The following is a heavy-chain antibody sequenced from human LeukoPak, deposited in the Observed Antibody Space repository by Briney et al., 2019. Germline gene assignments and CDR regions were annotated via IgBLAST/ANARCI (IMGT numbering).Heavy chain of an antibody. CDR3: AKAKGVDFWSGYFEY. Sequence: RGSLRLSCAASGFTFRSYAMTWVRQAPGKGLEWVSTISGSGDSTYYADSVKGRFTIAGDNSKKTLYLQMNSLRAEDTAVYYCAKAKGVDFWSGYFEYWGQGTLVTISS. CDR2: ISGSGDST. D-gene: IGHD3-3*01. J-gene: IGHJ4*02. CDR1: GFTFRSYA. V-gene: IGHV3-23*01.